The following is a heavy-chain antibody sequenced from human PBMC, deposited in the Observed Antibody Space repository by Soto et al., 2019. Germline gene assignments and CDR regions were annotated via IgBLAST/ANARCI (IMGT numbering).Heavy chain of an antibody. CDR1: GFSFRDKG. V-gene: IGHV3-30*03. CDR2: ISYDGRKT. CDR3: ASGGGED. J-gene: IGHJ1*01. Sequence: QVHLVESGGGVVQPGRSLRLSCAAAGFSFRDKGMLWVRQAPGKGPEWVAVISYDGRKTYYADSLKGRFTISRDNSKNPLYLHMSVLSGDDTALYFCASGGGEDWGQGTLVIVSS. D-gene: IGHD3-16*01.